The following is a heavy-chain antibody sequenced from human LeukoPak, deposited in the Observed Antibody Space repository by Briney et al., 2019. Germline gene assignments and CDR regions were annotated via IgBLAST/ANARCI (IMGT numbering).Heavy chain of an antibody. CDR1: GGSISSYF. D-gene: IGHD3-9*01. CDR3: ARQGDYDILTGPGWFDP. J-gene: IGHJ5*02. CDR2: IYYSGST. V-gene: IGHV4-59*08. Sequence: PSETLSLTCTVSGGSISSYFWSWIRQPPGKGLEWVGYIYYSGSTNYNPSLKSRVTISVDTSKNRFSLKLSSVTAADTAVYYCARQGDYDILTGPGWFDPWGQGTLVTVSS.